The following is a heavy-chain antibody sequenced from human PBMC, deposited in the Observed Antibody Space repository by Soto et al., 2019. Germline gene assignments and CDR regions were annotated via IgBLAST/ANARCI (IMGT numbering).Heavy chain of an antibody. CDR1: GESVSIYE. V-gene: IGHV4-59*02. D-gene: IGHD2-2*01. CDR3: VSSTSWYYFDF. CDR2: IYYTGST. J-gene: IGHJ4*02. Sequence: PSESPSIASTACGESVSIYEGTLIRQPPGKGLEWIGYIYYTGSTKYNPSLKSRVTFSVDTSKNQLSLKLSSVTAADTAVYYCVSSTSWYYFDFWGQGTLVTVSS.